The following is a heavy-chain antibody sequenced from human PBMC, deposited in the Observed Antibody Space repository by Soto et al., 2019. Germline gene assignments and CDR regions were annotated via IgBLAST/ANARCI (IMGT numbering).Heavy chain of an antibody. D-gene: IGHD3-3*01. Sequence: TSETLSLSFAVYGGPFSGYYWSWIRQPPGKWLEWIGEINHSGGTNYNPSLKSRVTISVDTTKNQFSLKLRSVTAADTAVYYCARGHRLRFLEWWHSNWFDPWGQGTLVTVPS. CDR3: ARGHRLRFLEWWHSNWFDP. V-gene: IGHV4-34*01. J-gene: IGHJ5*02. CDR2: INHSGGT. CDR1: GGPFSGYY.